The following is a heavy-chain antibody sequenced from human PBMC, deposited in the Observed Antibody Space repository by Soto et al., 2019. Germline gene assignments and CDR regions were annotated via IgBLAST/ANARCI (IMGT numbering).Heavy chain of an antibody. Sequence: LRLSCAASGFTFSDYEMNWVRQAPGKGLEWVSYISNTGFTIYYADSVRGRFAISRDNAKNSLYLQMNSLGAGDTAVYYCARAHGHFDYWGQGTLVTVSS. CDR3: ARAHGHFDY. J-gene: IGHJ4*02. CDR2: ISNTGFTI. V-gene: IGHV3-48*03. CDR1: GFTFSDYE. D-gene: IGHD4-17*01.